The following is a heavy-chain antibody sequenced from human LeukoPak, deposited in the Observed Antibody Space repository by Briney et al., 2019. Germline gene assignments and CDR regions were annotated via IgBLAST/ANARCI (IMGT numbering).Heavy chain of an antibody. Sequence: SETLSLTCTVSGGSISSYYWSWIRQPPGKGLEWIGYICYGGSTNYNPSLKSRVTISVDTSKNQFSLKLSSVTAADTAVYYCARDTPSYGFDYWGQGTLVTVSS. CDR1: GGSISSYY. CDR3: ARDTPSYGFDY. D-gene: IGHD4-17*01. V-gene: IGHV4-59*01. J-gene: IGHJ4*02. CDR2: ICYGGST.